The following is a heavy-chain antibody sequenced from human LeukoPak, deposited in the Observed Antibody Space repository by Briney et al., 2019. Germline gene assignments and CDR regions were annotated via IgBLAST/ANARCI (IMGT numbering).Heavy chain of an antibody. D-gene: IGHD3-22*01. CDR1: GFTFSSYA. Sequence: GGSLRLSCAASGFTFSSYAMHWVRQAPGKGLEWVAVISHDGSNKYYADSVKGRFTISRDNSKNTLYLQMDSLGAEDTAVYSCARNFGSSGYYPFDYWGQGTLVTVSS. CDR2: ISHDGSNK. CDR3: ARNFGSSGYYPFDY. V-gene: IGHV3-30-3*01. J-gene: IGHJ4*02.